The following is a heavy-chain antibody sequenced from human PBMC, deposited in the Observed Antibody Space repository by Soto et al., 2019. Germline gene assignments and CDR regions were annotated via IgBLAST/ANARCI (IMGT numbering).Heavy chain of an antibody. J-gene: IGHJ5*02. V-gene: IGHV5-10-1*01. CDR3: ARLSRISRTTTCFDP. CDR2: IDPSDSYT. CDR1: GYSFTNYW. Sequence: PGESLKISCQGSGYSFTNYWINWVRQMPGKGLEWVGRIDPSDSYTNYSPSFQGHVTISADKSVSTAYLQWSSLKASDTAMYYCARLSRISRTTTCFDPWGQGTLVTVSS. D-gene: IGHD1-7*01.